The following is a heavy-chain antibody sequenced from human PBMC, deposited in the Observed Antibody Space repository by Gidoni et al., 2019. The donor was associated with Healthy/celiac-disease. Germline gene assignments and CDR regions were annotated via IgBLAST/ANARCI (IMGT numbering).Heavy chain of an antibody. CDR2: ISSSNSYI. Sequence: EVQLVESGGGLVKSVGSLRLSCAASGFPFSSYSMNWVRQAPGKGLEWVSSISSSNSYIYYADSVKGRFTISRDNAKNSLYLQMNSLRAEDTAVYYCARGGDGYNSDAFDIWGQGTMVTVSS. J-gene: IGHJ3*02. CDR1: GFPFSSYS. CDR3: ARGGDGYNSDAFDI. V-gene: IGHV3-21*01. D-gene: IGHD5-12*01.